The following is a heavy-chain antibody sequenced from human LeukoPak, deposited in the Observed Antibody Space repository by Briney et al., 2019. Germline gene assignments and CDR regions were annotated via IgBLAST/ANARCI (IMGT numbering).Heavy chain of an antibody. CDR2: ISAHNGNT. CDR1: GYAXITNG. Sequence: GASVKVSCKASGYAXITNGISWVRQAPGQGLEWMGWISAHNGNTKYAQKFQGRVTMTTDTSTSTAYMELRSLRSDDTAVYYCARDYNFVPDYWGQGTLVTVSS. D-gene: IGHD1-20*01. V-gene: IGHV1-18*01. J-gene: IGHJ4*02. CDR3: ARDYNFVPDY.